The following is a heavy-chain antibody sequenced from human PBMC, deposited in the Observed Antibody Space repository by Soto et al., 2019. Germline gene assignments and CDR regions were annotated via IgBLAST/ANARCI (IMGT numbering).Heavy chain of an antibody. D-gene: IGHD2-8*02. V-gene: IGHV3-53*01. CDR1: GFTVSNNY. Sequence: GGSLRLSCAVSGFTVSNNYMSWVRQAPGKGLEGVSVIYSGGYTAYGDSVKGRFTISRDNSKNTLYLQMNSLRADDTALYYCAKATATGGGAFDICGQGTMVTVSS. CDR2: IYSGGYT. CDR3: AKATATGGGAFDI. J-gene: IGHJ3*02.